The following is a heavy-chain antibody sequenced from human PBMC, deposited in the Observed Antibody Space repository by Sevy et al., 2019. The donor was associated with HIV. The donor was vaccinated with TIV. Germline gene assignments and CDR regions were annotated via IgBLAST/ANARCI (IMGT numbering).Heavy chain of an antibody. J-gene: IGHJ6*02. Sequence: GGSLRLSCAASGFTFSSYGMHWVRQGPGKGLEWVAIISYDGSNQYYPDSVKGRFTVSRDNSKNTLYLQMNSLRAEDTAVYYCAKGKETYYYYYCMDVWGQGTTVTVSS. V-gene: IGHV3-30*18. CDR3: AKGKETYYYYYCMDV. CDR1: GFTFSSYG. CDR2: ISYDGSNQ.